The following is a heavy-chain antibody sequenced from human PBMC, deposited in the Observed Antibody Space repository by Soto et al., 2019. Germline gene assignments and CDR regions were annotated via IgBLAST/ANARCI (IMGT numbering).Heavy chain of an antibody. D-gene: IGHD6-13*01. Sequence: VASVKVSCKASGYTFTSYDINWVRQATGQGLEWMGWMNPNSGNTGYAQKFQGRVTMTRNTSISTAYMELSSLRSEDTAVYYCARVPSEGSPITDSYIDVWGKGTTVTVSS. V-gene: IGHV1-8*01. J-gene: IGHJ6*03. CDR1: GYTFTSYD. CDR3: ARVPSEGSPITDSYIDV. CDR2: MNPNSGNT.